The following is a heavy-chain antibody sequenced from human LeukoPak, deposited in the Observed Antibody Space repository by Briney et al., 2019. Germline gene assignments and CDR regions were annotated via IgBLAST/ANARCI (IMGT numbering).Heavy chain of an antibody. J-gene: IGHJ6*03. CDR1: GYSISSGYY. CDR3: ARALDYGNYYYYYMDV. Sequence: PSETLSLTCTVSGYSISSGYYWGWIRQPPGKGLEWIGSIYHSGSTYYNPSLKSRVTISVDTSKNQFSLKLSSVTAADTAVYYCARALDYGNYYYYYMDVWGKGTTVTVSS. D-gene: IGHD3-16*01. CDR2: IYHSGST. V-gene: IGHV4-38-2*02.